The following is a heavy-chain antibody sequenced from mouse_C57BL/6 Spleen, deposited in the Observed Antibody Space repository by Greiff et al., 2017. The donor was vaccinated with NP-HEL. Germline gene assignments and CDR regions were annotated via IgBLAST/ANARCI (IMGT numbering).Heavy chain of an antibody. J-gene: IGHJ2*01. CDR1: GYTFTSYW. CDR2: IYPGSGST. Sequence: QVHVKQPGAELVKPGASVKMSCKASGYTFTSYWITWVKQRPGQGLEWIGDIYPGSGSTNYNEKFKSKATLTVDTSSSTAYMQLSSLTSEDSAVYYCAAGLDYWGQGTTLTVSS. CDR3: AAGLDY. V-gene: IGHV1-55*01.